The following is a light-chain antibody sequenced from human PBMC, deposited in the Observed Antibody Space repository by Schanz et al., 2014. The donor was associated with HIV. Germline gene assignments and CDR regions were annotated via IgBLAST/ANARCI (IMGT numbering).Light chain of an antibody. Sequence: QSALTQPPSASGSPGQSVTISCTGTSSDIGGYNYVSWYQQHPGKAPKLLIFEVSERPSGVPHRFSGSKSGNTASLTVSGLRAEDEADYYCGSYGGSDNMVFGGGTKLTVL. CDR2: EVS. J-gene: IGLJ3*02. CDR1: SSDIGGYNY. V-gene: IGLV2-8*01. CDR3: GSYGGSDNMV.